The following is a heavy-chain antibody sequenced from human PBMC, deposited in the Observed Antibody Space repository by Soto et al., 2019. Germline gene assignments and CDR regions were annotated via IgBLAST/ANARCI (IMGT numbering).Heavy chain of an antibody. CDR1: GFSFSADGVG. CDR3: AHAFGGTSWPNDAFDV. J-gene: IGHJ3*01. V-gene: IGHV2-5*02. D-gene: IGHD3-16*01. CDR2: IYWDDDT. Sequence: QITLKESGPTLVKPTQTLTLTCIFSGFSFSADGVGVGWIRQPPGKALEWLALIYWDDDTGHRPSLKNRLTITKASSKNQVVLTMTNMYPLDTATYYCAHAFGGTSWPNDAFDVWGQGTVVTVSS.